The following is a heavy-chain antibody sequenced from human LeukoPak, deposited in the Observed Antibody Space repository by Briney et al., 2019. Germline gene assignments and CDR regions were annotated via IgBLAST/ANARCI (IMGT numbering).Heavy chain of an antibody. D-gene: IGHD2-2*01. J-gene: IGHJ6*03. CDR1: GGTFSSYT. Sequence: AASVKVSCKASGGTFSSYTISWVRQAPGQGLEWMGRIIPILGIANYAQKFQGSVTITADKSTSTAYMELSSLRSEDTAVYYCARGAVPAAPYYYYYYMDVWGKGTTVTVSS. V-gene: IGHV1-69*02. CDR2: IIPILGIA. CDR3: ARGAVPAAPYYYYYYMDV.